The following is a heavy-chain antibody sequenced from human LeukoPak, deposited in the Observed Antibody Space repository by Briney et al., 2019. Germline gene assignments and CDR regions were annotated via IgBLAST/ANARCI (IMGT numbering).Heavy chain of an antibody. V-gene: IGHV4-39*01. CDR1: GGSISSSSYY. CDR3: ARLSPSSYYYGSGSYYPAD. Sequence: SETLSLTCTVSGGSISSSSYYWGWIRQPPGTGLEWTGSIYYSGSTYYNPSLKSRVTISVDTSKNQFSLKLSSVTAADTAVYYCARLSPSSYYYGSGSYYPADWGQGTLVTVSS. D-gene: IGHD3-10*01. CDR2: IYYSGST. J-gene: IGHJ4*02.